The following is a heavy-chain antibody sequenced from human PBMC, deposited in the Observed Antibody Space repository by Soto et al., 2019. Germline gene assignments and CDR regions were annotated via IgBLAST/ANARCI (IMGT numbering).Heavy chain of an antibody. CDR2: INPTGDTA. CDR3: ARGGRIVDTGIGYYYYHAMDV. V-gene: IGHV1-46*01. CDR1: GYTFTGYY. J-gene: IGHJ6*02. D-gene: IGHD5-18*01. Sequence: ASVKVSCKASGYTFTGYYMHWVRQAPGQGLEWMGWINPTGDTASYAQKLQGRVTMTRDTSTGTAYMELGSLRSEDTAVYYCARGGRIVDTGIGYYYYHAMDVWGQGTTVTVSS.